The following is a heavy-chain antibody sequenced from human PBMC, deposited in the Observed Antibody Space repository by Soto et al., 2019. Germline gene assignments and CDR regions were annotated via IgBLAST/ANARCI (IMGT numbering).Heavy chain of an antibody. CDR2: INPSGGST. D-gene: IGHD4-17*01. J-gene: IGHJ4*02. CDR3: ARAEPSTTVTSLIDY. V-gene: IGHV1-46*01. CDR1: GYTLTELS. Sequence: ASVKVSCKVSGYTLTELSMHWVRQAPGQGLEWMGIINPSGGSTSYAQKFQGRVTMTRDTSTSTVYMELSSLRSEDTAVYYCARAEPSTTVTSLIDYWGQGTLVTVSS.